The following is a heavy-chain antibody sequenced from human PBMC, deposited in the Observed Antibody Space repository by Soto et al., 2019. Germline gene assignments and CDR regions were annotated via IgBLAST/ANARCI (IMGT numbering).Heavy chain of an antibody. J-gene: IGHJ4*02. D-gene: IGHD3-9*01. CDR3: ARGPPVYYDILTGYHFDY. Sequence: SETLSLTCAVSGGSISSGGYSWSWIRQPPGKGLEWIGYIYHSGSTYYNPSLKSRVTISVDRSKNQFSLKLSSVTAADTAVYYCARGPPVYYDILTGYHFDYWGQGTLVTVSS. CDR2: IYHSGST. CDR1: GGSISSGGYS. V-gene: IGHV4-30-2*01.